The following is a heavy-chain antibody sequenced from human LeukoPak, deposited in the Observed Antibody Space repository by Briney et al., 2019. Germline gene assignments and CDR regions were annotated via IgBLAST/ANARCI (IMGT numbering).Heavy chain of an antibody. CDR2: VYSGHNT. J-gene: IGHJ3*02. V-gene: IGHV3-53*01. CDR1: GFTASSNY. CDR3: ARDRPGVTTVLGAFDI. D-gene: IGHD4-17*01. Sequence: GGSLRLSCAASGFTASSNYMSWVRQAPGKGLEWVSVVYSGHNTNYADSVKGRFTISRDNSRNTVYLQMNSLRVEDTAVYYCARDRPGVTTVLGAFDIWGQGTMVTVSS.